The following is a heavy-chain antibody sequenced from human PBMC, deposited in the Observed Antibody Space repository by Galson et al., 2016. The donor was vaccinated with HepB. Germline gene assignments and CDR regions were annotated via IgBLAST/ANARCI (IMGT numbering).Heavy chain of an antibody. CDR2: IKSDGSST. Sequence: SLRLSCAASGFTFSHYWFHWVRQAPGKGLVWVSRIKSDGSSTTYADSVRGRFTISRDNAKNTLYLQMNSLRADDTAVYYCARGDISYRSGSFCLDYWGQGTLLTVSS. CDR1: GFTFSHYW. CDR3: ARGDISYRSGSFCLDY. V-gene: IGHV3-74*01. J-gene: IGHJ4*02. D-gene: IGHD3-10*01.